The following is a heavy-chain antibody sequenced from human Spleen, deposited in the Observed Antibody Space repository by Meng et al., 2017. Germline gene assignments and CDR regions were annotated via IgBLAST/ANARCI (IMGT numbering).Heavy chain of an antibody. CDR3: ARGTPGRSYSDY. V-gene: IGHV1-18*01. CDR1: GYTFTSYG. CDR2: FVSNADT. D-gene: IGHD3-10*01. Sequence: QVQLVQSGAEVKKPGASVKVSCKASGYTFTSYGLSWVRQAPGQGLEWMGWFVSNADTYPAQKFQGRVTMTRDTHTSTDFMELRSLRFDDTAVYYCARGTPGRSYSDYWGQGTLVTVSS. J-gene: IGHJ4*02.